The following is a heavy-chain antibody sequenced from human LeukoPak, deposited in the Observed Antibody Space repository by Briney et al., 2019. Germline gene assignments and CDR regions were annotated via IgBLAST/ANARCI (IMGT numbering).Heavy chain of an antibody. J-gene: IGHJ6*03. CDR3: ARVVDTAMAVGYYYYMDV. CDR2: IYTSGST. Sequence: SETLSLTCTVSGGTISSYYWSWIRQPAGKGLEWIGRIYTSGSTNYNPSLKSRVTMSVDTSKNQFSLKLSSVTAADTAVYYCARVVDTAMAVGYYYYMDVWGKGATVTVSS. V-gene: IGHV4-4*07. D-gene: IGHD5-18*01. CDR1: GGTISSYY.